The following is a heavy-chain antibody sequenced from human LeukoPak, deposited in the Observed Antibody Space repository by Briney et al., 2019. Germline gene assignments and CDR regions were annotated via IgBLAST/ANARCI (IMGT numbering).Heavy chain of an antibody. V-gene: IGHV3-48*01. D-gene: IGHD4-17*01. CDR3: VRNDGDDAFDI. Sequence: PGGSLRLSCAASGFTFSGYSMNWFRQAPGRGLEWVSYISSTSTTIYYKDSVKGRFTISRDNAKNSLYLHMTSLGVEDTAVYYCVRNDGDDAFDIWGQGTMVTVSS. CDR2: ISSTSTTI. CDR1: GFTFSGYS. J-gene: IGHJ3*02.